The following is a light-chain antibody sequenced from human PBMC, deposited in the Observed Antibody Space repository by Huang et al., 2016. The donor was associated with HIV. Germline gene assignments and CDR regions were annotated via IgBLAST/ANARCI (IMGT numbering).Light chain of an antibody. J-gene: IGKJ5*01. CDR2: DAS. CDR1: QDINNY. V-gene: IGKV1-33*01. CDR3: QQYDTLPIT. Sequence: DIRMTQSPSSLSASIGDRVTITCQASQDINNYLNWYQQKPGKAPKLLMYDASNLQTGVPSRFSGSGSETDFTFTISSLQPEDVATYYCQQYDTLPITFGQGTRLEI.